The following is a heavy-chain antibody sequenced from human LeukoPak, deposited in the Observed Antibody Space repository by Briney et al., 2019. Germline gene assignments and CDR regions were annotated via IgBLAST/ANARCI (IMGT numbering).Heavy chain of an antibody. V-gene: IGHV3-23*01. CDR1: GFTFSSYA. J-gene: IGHJ4*02. CDR2: ISGSGGST. CDR3: ARDHGYSGYDYYFDY. D-gene: IGHD5-12*01. Sequence: GGSLRLSCAASGFTFSSYAMSWARQSPGKGLEWVSAISGSGGSTYYADSVKGRFTISRDNSKNTLYLQMNSLRAEDTAVYYCARDHGYSGYDYYFDYWGQGTLVTVSS.